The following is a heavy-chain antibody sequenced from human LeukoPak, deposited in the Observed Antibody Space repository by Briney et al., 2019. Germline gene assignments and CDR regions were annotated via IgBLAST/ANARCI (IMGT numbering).Heavy chain of an antibody. CDR3: ARLNSGSYYHPFDY. Sequence: PGGSLRLSCAASGFTFSSYAMNWVRQAPGKGLEWVSTISVSGGTTYYADSVKGRFTISRDNANNSPYLQMNSLRAEDTAVYYCARLNSGSYYHPFDYWGQGTLVTVSS. J-gene: IGHJ4*02. CDR1: GFTFSSYA. V-gene: IGHV3-23*01. D-gene: IGHD1-26*01. CDR2: ISVSGGTT.